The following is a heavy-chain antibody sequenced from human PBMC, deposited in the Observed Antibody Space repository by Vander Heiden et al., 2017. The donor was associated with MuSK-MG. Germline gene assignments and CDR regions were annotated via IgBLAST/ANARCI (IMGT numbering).Heavy chain of an antibody. CDR1: GFTFSSYW. CDR2: INSDGSST. Sequence: EVQLVESGGGLVQPGESLRLSCAASGFTFSSYWMHWVRQAPGKGLVWVSRINSDGSSTSYADSVKGRFTISRDNAKNTLYLQMNSLRAEDTAVYYCARETEYPSHYYYYYMDVWGKGTTVTVSS. V-gene: IGHV3-74*01. J-gene: IGHJ6*03. CDR3: ARETEYPSHYYYYYMDV.